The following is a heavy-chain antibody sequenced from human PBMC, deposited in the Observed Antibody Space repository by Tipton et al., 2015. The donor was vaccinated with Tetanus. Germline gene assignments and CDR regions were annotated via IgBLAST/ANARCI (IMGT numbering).Heavy chain of an antibody. D-gene: IGHD3-10*01. V-gene: IGHV4-31*03. CDR1: GGSISSGGYY. J-gene: IGHJ3*02. CDR3: ARTGVLYEKGAKTDAFDI. Sequence: TLSLTCTVSGGSISSGGYYWSWIRQHPGKGLEWIGDIYYSGSTYYNPSLKSRVTVSVDTSKNQFSLRLTSMTAADAAVYYCARTGVLYEKGAKTDAFDIWGQGTLVTVSS. CDR2: IYYSGST.